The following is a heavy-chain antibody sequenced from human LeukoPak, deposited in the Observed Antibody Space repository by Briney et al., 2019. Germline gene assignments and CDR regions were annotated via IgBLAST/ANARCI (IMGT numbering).Heavy chain of an antibody. J-gene: IGHJ3*02. Sequence: SETLSLTCTVSGGSISSSSYYWGWIRQPPGKGLEWIGTIYYSGSTYYNPSLKSRVTISVDTSKNQFSLKLSSVTAADTAVYYCARGPRRAFDIWGQGTMVTVSS. CDR2: IYYSGST. CDR1: GGSISSSSYY. V-gene: IGHV4-39*07. CDR3: ARGPRRAFDI.